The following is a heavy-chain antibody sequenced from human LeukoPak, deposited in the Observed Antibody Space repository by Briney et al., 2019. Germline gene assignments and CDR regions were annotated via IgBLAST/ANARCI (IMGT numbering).Heavy chain of an antibody. CDR1: GYTFTGYY. CDR2: INPNSGGT. V-gene: IGHV1-2*02. D-gene: IGHD6-6*01. J-gene: IGHJ4*02. Sequence: ASVKVSCNASGYTFTGYYMHWVRQAPGQGLEWMGWINPNSGGTNYAQKFQGRVTMTRDTSISTAYMELSRLRSDDTAGYYCARDRVSLSYFDYWGQGTLVTVSS. CDR3: ARDRVSLSYFDY.